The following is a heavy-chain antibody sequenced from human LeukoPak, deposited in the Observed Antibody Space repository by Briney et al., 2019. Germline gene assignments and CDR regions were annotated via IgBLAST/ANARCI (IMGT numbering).Heavy chain of an antibody. D-gene: IGHD3-22*01. CDR1: GGSFSGYY. Sequence: PSETLSLTCAVYGGSFSGYYWSWIRQPPGKGLEWIGEINHSGSTNYNPSLKSRVTISVDTSKNQFSLKLSSVTAADTAVYYCARGTYYNDSSGYYSATELDYWGQGTLVTVSS. V-gene: IGHV4-34*01. CDR3: ARGTYYNDSSGYYSATELDY. J-gene: IGHJ4*02. CDR2: INHSGST.